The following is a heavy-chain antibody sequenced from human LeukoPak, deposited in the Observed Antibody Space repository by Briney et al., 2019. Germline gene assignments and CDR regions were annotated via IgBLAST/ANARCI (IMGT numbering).Heavy chain of an antibody. D-gene: IGHD3-22*01. V-gene: IGHV4-39*07. CDR3: ARDLNYFDSSGYPLP. CDR1: GGSISSSSYY. J-gene: IGHJ5*02. CDR2: IYYSGST. Sequence: PSETLSLTCTVSGGSISSSSYYWGWIRQPPGKGLEWIGSIYYSGSTNYNPSLKSRVTISVDTSKNQFSLKLSSVTAADTAVYFCARDLNYFDSSGYPLPWGQGTLVTVSS.